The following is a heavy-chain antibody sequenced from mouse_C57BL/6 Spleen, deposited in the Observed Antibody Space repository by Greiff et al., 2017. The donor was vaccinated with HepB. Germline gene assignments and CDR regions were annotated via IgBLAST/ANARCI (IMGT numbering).Heavy chain of an antibody. J-gene: IGHJ2*01. CDR1: GYTFTDYE. CDR3: TRAGYYYFEY. D-gene: IGHD2-3*01. Sequence: VQLQQSGAELVRPGASVTLSCKASGYTFTDYEMHWVKQTPVHGLEWIGAIDPETGGTAYNQKFKGKAILTADKSSSTAYMEHRSLTSEDSAVYYCTRAGYYYFEYWGQGTTLTVSS. V-gene: IGHV1-15*01. CDR2: IDPETGGT.